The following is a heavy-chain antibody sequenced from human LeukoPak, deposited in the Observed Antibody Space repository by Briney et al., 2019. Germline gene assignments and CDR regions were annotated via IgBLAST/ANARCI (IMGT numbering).Heavy chain of an antibody. CDR3: ARSTSYSSSLY. D-gene: IGHD6-19*01. Sequence: GGSLRLSCAASGFTVNSNYMTWVRQAPGKGLEWVSVIYSVGSTYYADSVRGRFTISRDNSKNTLYLQMNSLRAEDTAIYYCARSTSYSSSLYSGQGTLVTVSS. J-gene: IGHJ4*02. CDR2: IYSVGST. V-gene: IGHV3-66*02. CDR1: GFTVNSNY.